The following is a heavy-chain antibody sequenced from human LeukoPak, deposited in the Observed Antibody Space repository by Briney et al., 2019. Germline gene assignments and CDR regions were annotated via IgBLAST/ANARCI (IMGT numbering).Heavy chain of an antibody. V-gene: IGHV3-66*01. D-gene: IGHD5-18*01. CDR3: AKDSSGYSYGYDGVDY. CDR2: IYTCGNS. J-gene: IGHJ4*02. CDR1: GFTVNSNY. Sequence: PGGSLRLSCAASGFTVNSNYMTWVRQAPGEGLEGVSLIYTCGNSYYADSVKGRFTISRDNSKNTLYLQMNSLRAEDTAVYYCAKDSSGYSYGYDGVDYWGQGTLVTVSS.